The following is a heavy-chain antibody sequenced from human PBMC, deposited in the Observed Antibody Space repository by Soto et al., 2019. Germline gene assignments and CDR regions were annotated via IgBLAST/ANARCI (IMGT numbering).Heavy chain of an antibody. V-gene: IGHV3-23*01. J-gene: IGHJ4*02. D-gene: IGHD6-19*01. CDR3: AKDLQFSGWFGLYDFDY. Sequence: EVQLLESGGGLVQPGGSLRLSCAASGFTFSSYAMSWVRQAPGKGLEWVSGIVGSGASTYYADSVTGRFTISRDNSKNTLFLQMNSLRAEDTAVYYCAKDLQFSGWFGLYDFDYWGQGTLVTVSS. CDR2: IVGSGAST. CDR1: GFTFSSYA.